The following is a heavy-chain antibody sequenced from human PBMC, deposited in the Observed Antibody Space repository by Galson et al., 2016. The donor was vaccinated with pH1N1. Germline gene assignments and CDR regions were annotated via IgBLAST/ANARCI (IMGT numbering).Heavy chain of an antibody. J-gene: IGHJ2*01. CDR2: IRQDGSEK. CDR3: ARRYFDL. CDR1: GFIFSDYW. V-gene: IGHV3-7*01. Sequence: SLRLSCAASGFIFSDYWMHWVRQAPGKGLEWVANIRQDGSEKYNVDSVKGRFTISRDNAKNSLYLQMNSLRAEDTAVYYCARRYFDLWGRGTLVTVSS.